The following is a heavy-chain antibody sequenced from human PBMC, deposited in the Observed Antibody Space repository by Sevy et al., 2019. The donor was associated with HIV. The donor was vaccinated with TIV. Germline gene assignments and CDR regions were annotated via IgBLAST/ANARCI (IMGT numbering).Heavy chain of an antibody. V-gene: IGHV1-69*13. CDR3: AAGGDRPGPLRELDYYGMDV. D-gene: IGHD3-16*01. Sequence: ASVKVSCKASGGTFSSYAISWVRQAPGQGLEWMGGIIPIFGTANYAQKFQGRVTITADESTSTAYMELSSLRSEDTAVYYCAAGGDRPGPLRELDYYGMDVWGQGTTVTVSS. CDR1: GGTFSSYA. J-gene: IGHJ6*02. CDR2: IIPIFGTA.